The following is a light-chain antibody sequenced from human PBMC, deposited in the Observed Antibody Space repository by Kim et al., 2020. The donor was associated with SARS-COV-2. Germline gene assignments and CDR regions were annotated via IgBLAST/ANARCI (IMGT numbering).Light chain of an antibody. V-gene: IGLV1-51*01. J-gene: IGLJ2*01. CDR2: DKN. Sequence: APGQKVTISCSGSNSNSENKYVYWYQQLTGTTPQLLIYDKNKRPSGIPDRFSGSRSGTSATLGITGLQTGDEADYYCGTWDSSLMVFGGGTQLTVL. CDR1: NSNSENKY. CDR3: GTWDSSLMV.